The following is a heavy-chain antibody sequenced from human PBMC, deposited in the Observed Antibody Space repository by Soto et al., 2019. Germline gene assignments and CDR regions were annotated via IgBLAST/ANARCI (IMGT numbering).Heavy chain of an antibody. D-gene: IGHD2-2*01. CDR3: ATYCSSTSCRSF. CDR2: IKQDGSEK. Sequence: GGSLRLSCVASEFTFSSYWMTWVRQAPGKGLEWVANIKQDGSEKYYVDSVKGRFTSSRDNAKNSLYLQMDGLRVEDTAIYYCATYCSSTSCRSFWGQGTLVTVSS. J-gene: IGHJ4*02. CDR1: EFTFSSYW. V-gene: IGHV3-7*05.